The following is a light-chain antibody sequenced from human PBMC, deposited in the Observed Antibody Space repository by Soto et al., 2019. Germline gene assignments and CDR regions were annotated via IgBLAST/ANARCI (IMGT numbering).Light chain of an antibody. J-gene: IGLJ1*01. CDR1: SSDVGAFNY. Sequence: QSALTQPASVSCSPGQSISISCIGTSSDVGAFNYVSWYQHHPGKAPQLIIYDVTSRPSGVSNRFSASKSGNTASLTISGLQAEDEADYYCSSYTTRNTEVFGTGTKVTVL. CDR2: DVT. V-gene: IGLV2-14*03. CDR3: SSYTTRNTEV.